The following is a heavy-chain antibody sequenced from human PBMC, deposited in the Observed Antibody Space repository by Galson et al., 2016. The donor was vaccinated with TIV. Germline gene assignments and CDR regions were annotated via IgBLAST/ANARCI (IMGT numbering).Heavy chain of an antibody. Sequence: SVKVSCKASGYDFTSCAINWVRHAPGQGLQWLGWINTRNGHPTYAQGFTGRFVFSLDTSVNTACLQISSLTADDTAIYYCARSGDYNYYYYYMDVWAKGTTVTVSS. CDR2: INTRNGHP. CDR1: GYDFTSCA. CDR3: ARSGDYNYYYYYMDV. V-gene: IGHV7-4-1*02. D-gene: IGHD4-17*01. J-gene: IGHJ6*03.